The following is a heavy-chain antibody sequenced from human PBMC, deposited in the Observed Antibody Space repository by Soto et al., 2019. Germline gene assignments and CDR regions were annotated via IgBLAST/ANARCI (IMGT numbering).Heavy chain of an antibody. D-gene: IGHD4-4*01. V-gene: IGHV4-59*01. CDR1: GXSITTNH. CDR2: IYNSGTT. J-gene: IGHJ5*02. Sequence: XTLSLRCAVSGXSITTNHWNWIRQPPGRGLEWIGYIYNSGTTKYNPSLKSRVIISVYTSKNQLSLKLSPVTAADTAVYYCARVSMSTVSWGFDPWGQGTLGTVSS. CDR3: ARVSMSTVSWGFDP.